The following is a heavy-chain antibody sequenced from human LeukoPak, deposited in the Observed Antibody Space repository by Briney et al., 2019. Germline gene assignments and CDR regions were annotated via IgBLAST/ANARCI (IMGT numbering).Heavy chain of an antibody. CDR2: IYSGGST. Sequence: PGGSLRLSCAASGFTVSSNYMSWVRQAPGKGLEWVSVIYSGGSTYYADSVKGRFTISRDNSKNTLYLQMNSLRAEDTAVYYCAREADSGSYYVDYWGQGTLVTVSS. D-gene: IGHD1-26*01. V-gene: IGHV3-53*01. J-gene: IGHJ4*02. CDR3: AREADSGSYYVDY. CDR1: GFTVSSNY.